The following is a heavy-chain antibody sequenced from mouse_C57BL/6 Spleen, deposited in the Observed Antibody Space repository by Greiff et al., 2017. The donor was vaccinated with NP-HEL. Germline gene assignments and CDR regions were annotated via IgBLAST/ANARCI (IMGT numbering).Heavy chain of an antibody. CDR3: TTGITTVPAY. J-gene: IGHJ3*01. CDR1: GFNIKDDY. Sequence: EVQLQQSGAELVRPGASVKLSCTASGFNIKDDYMHWVKQRPEQGLEWIGWIDPENGDTEYASKFQGKATITADTSSNTAYLQLSSLTSEDTAVYYCTTGITTVPAYWGQGTRVTVSA. CDR2: IDPENGDT. D-gene: IGHD1-1*01. V-gene: IGHV14-4*01.